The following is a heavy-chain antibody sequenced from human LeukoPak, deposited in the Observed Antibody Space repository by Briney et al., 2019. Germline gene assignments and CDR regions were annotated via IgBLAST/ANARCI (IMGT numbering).Heavy chain of an antibody. V-gene: IGHV4-59*08. CDR3: ARQPLLGSYWFFDL. J-gene: IGHJ2*01. D-gene: IGHD2-8*02. CDR2: IYYSGST. Sequence: SETLSLTCTVSGGSISSHYWSWIRQPPGKGPEWIGYIYYSGSTNYNPSLKSRVTISVDTSKNHFSLTLSSVTAAGTAVYYCARQPLLGSYWFFDLWGRGTLVTVSP. CDR1: GGSISSHY.